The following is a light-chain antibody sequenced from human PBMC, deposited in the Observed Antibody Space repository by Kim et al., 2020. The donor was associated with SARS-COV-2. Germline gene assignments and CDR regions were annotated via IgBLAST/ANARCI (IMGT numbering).Light chain of an antibody. Sequence: LSPGERAALSCRASQSVSSYLAWYQQKPGQAPRLLIYDASNRATGIPARFSGSGSGTDFTLTIGSLEPEDFAVYYCQQRGNWPLTFGGGTKVDIK. V-gene: IGKV3-11*01. CDR3: QQRGNWPLT. CDR2: DAS. J-gene: IGKJ4*01. CDR1: QSVSSY.